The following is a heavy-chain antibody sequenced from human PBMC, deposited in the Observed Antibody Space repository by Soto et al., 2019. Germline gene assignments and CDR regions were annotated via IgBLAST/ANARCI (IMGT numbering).Heavy chain of an antibody. CDR2: ISSHGRDI. CDR3: ARGVALAGKLDF. CDR1: GFTFTSYS. Sequence: EVQLVESGGGLVKPGGSLRLSCEASGFTFTSYSMTWVRQAPGKGMEWVSSISSHGRDIFYADSVKGRFTISSDNVMDSLHLQMKSLTGEDSVVYYLARGVALAGKLDFWGQGTLVSVSA. D-gene: IGHD2-15*01. V-gene: IGHV3-21*06. J-gene: IGHJ4*02.